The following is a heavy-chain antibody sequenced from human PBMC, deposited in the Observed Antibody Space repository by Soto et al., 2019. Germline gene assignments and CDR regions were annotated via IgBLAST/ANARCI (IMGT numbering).Heavy chain of an antibody. Sequence: GGSLRLSCAASGFTFSSYAMSWVSQAPGKGLEWVSAISGSGGSTYYADSVKGRFTISRDNSKNTLYLQMNSLRAEDTAVYYCAKKVNSGPGSQYFNYWGQGTLVTVSS. D-gene: IGHD3-10*01. J-gene: IGHJ4*02. V-gene: IGHV3-23*01. CDR1: GFTFSSYA. CDR2: ISGSGGST. CDR3: AKKVNSGPGSQYFNY.